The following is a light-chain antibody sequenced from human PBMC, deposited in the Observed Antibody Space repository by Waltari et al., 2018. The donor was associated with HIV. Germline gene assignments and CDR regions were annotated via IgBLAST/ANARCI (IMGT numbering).Light chain of an antibody. V-gene: IGLV2-14*01. J-gene: IGLJ3*02. CDR2: EVS. CDR1: SSDVGTYKY. Sequence: QSALTQPASVSGSPGQSITISCTGTSSDVGTYKYVSCYQQHPGKAPKLLISEVSNRPAGFSIRFSGSKSVNTASLTISGLQAEDDADYYGCSYTSSNTWLFGGGTKLTVL. CDR3: CSYTSSNTWL.